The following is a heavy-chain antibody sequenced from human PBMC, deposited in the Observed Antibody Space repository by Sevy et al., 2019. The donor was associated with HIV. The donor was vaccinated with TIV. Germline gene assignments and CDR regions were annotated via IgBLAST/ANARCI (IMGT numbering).Heavy chain of an antibody. Sequence: GGSLRLSCAASGFTFSGSAMHWVRQASGKGLEWVGHIRSKANSYATAYAASVKGRFTISRDDSKNTAYLQMNSLKTEVTAVYYCTGDIVVVPAAIENYYYGMDVWGQGTTVTVSS. CDR3: TGDIVVVPAAIENYYYGMDV. V-gene: IGHV3-73*01. CDR2: IRSKANSYAT. CDR1: GFTFSGSA. J-gene: IGHJ6*02. D-gene: IGHD2-2*02.